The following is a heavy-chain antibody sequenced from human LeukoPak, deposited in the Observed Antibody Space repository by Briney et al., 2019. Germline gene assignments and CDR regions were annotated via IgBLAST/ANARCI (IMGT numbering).Heavy chain of an antibody. CDR3: ARAGYAFDP. CDR2: INQDGSEK. D-gene: IGHD5-12*01. Sequence: PGGSLRLSCAASGLTFSSYWMSWVRQSPGKGLEWVANINQDGSEKYYVDSVKGRFTISRDNAKNSLYLQMNSLRAEDTAVYYCARAGYAFDPWGQGTLVTVSS. J-gene: IGHJ5*02. CDR1: GLTFSSYW. V-gene: IGHV3-7*04.